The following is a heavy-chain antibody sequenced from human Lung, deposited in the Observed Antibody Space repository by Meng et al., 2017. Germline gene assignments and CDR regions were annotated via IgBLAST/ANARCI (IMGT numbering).Heavy chain of an antibody. V-gene: IGHV4-30-4*01. CDR3: ARGQKGYFDL. CDR1: GGSISSSNYY. J-gene: IGHJ2*01. CDR2: MYNSGST. Sequence: QVQLQESGPGLVKPSQTLSLTCTVSGGSISSSNYYWSWIRQPPGKGLEWSGHMYNSGSTYYNPSPKSRITISVDTSKNQFSLKLSSVTAADTAVYYCARGQKGYFDLWGRGTLVTVSS.